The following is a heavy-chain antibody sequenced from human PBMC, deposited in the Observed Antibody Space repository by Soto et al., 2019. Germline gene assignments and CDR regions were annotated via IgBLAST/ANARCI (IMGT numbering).Heavy chain of an antibody. CDR2: IYYSGST. CDR3: ARYGFGKCNRGSGYSPFDS. V-gene: IGHV4-30-4*01. Sequence: SETLSLTCTVSGRSISSVNYYWSWIRQPPGKGLEWIGYIYYSGSTYYNPSLRSRVTISVDTSKNQFSLKLSSVTAADTAVYYCARYGFGKCNRGSGYSPFDSGARGTLVTVSS. CDR1: GRSISSVNYY. D-gene: IGHD2-15*01. J-gene: IGHJ4*02.